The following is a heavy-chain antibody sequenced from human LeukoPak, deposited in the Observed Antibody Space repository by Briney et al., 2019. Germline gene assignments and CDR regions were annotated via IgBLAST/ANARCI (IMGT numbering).Heavy chain of an antibody. J-gene: IGHJ4*02. Sequence: ASVKVSRKASGYTFTSYGISWVRQAPGQGLEWMGWISAYNGNTNYAQKLQGRVTMTTDTSTSTAYMELRSLRSDDTAVYYCAGGSPFIAARPLYYWGQGTLVTVSS. D-gene: IGHD6-6*01. CDR1: GYTFTSYG. V-gene: IGHV1-18*01. CDR3: AGGSPFIAARPLYY. CDR2: ISAYNGNT.